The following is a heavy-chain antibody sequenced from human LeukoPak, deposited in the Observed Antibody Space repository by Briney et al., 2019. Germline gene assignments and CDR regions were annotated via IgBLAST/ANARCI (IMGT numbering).Heavy chain of an antibody. J-gene: IGHJ4*02. CDR2: INAGNGNT. V-gene: IGHV1-3*03. Sequence: GASVKVSCKASGYTFTSYAMHWVRQAPGQRLEWMGWINAGNGNTKYSQEFQGRVTITRDTSASTAYMELSSLRSEDMAVYYCAREKTRPDILTGYYNGGFDYWGQGTLVTVSS. CDR1: GYTFTSYA. D-gene: IGHD3-9*01. CDR3: AREKTRPDILTGYYNGGFDY.